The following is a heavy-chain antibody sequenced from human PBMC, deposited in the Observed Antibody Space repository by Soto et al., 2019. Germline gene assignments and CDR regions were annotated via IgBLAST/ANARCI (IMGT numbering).Heavy chain of an antibody. CDR1: GGSINYYY. V-gene: IGHV4-59*01. CDR2: VYYTGRT. J-gene: IGHJ4*02. D-gene: IGHD2-21*01. Sequence: SETLSLTCTVSGGSINYYYWNWIRQPPGKGLEWIGHVYYTGRTNYNPSLKSRVTISMDSSKNQFSLKMSSVTTADTALYYCAGGDGYRISDYWGQGTRVTVSS. CDR3: AGGDGYRISDY.